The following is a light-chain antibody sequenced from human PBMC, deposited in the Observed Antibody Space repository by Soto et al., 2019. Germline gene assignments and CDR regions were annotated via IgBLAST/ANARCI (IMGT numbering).Light chain of an antibody. CDR2: GAS. J-gene: IGKJ1*01. Sequence: EIVMTQSPATLSVSPGERATLSCRASQSVSSKLAWYQQKPGQAPRLLIYGASTRATSVPARFSGSGSGTEFTLTISSLQSEDFAIYYCQQYNNWPQTFGQGTKVDIK. CDR1: QSVSSK. CDR3: QQYNNWPQT. V-gene: IGKV3-15*01.